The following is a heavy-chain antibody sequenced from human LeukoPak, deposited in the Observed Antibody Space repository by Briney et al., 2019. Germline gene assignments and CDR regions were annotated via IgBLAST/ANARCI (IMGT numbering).Heavy chain of an antibody. D-gene: IGHD5-18*01. Sequence: GGSLRLSCAASGFTFSSYSMNWVRQAPGKGLEWVSYISSRSSTIYHADSVKGRFTISRDNAKNSLYLQMNSLRDEDTAVYYCARADKDGYGFFGFDYWGQGTLVTVSS. CDR3: ARADKDGYGFFGFDY. V-gene: IGHV3-48*02. CDR2: ISSRSSTI. J-gene: IGHJ4*02. CDR1: GFTFSSYS.